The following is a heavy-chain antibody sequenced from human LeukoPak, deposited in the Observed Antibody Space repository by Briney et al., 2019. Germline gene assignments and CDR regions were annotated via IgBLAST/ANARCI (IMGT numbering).Heavy chain of an antibody. J-gene: IGHJ4*02. Sequence: PSETLSLTCTVSGGSISSYYWSWIRQPPGKGLEWIGYIYYSGSTNYNPSLKSRVTISVDTSKNQFSLKLSSVTAADTAVYYCARLGVVPAAYFDYWGQGTLVTVSS. D-gene: IGHD2-2*01. CDR1: GGSISSYY. CDR2: IYYSGST. CDR3: ARLGVVPAAYFDY. V-gene: IGHV4-59*01.